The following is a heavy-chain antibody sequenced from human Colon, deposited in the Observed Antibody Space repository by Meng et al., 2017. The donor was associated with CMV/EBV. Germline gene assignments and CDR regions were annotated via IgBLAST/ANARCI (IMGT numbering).Heavy chain of an antibody. CDR2: IHSSGST. CDR3: ARRSVDTSGYYVY. V-gene: IGHV4-59*08. J-gene: IGHJ4*02. Sequence: QVQLQESGPGLVKPSQTLSLTCTVSGGSINGYYWSWIRQPPGKRLEWIGYIHSSGSTDYNTSLKSRVTISVDTSKNQFSLKLSSVTATDTAVYYCARRSVDTSGYYVYWGQGALVTVSS. CDR1: GGSINGYY. D-gene: IGHD3-22*01.